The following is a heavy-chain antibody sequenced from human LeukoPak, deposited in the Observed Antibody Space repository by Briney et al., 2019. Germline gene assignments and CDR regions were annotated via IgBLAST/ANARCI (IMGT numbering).Heavy chain of an antibody. Sequence: GGSLRLSCAASGFTFSSYSMNWVRQAPGKGLEWVSSISSSSYIYYADSVKGRFTISRDNAKNSLYLQMNSLRAEDTAVYYCARGSYSSSWFPFDYWGQGTLVTVSS. CDR1: GFTFSSYS. D-gene: IGHD6-13*01. J-gene: IGHJ4*02. CDR3: ARGSYSSSWFPFDY. V-gene: IGHV3-21*01. CDR2: ISSSSYI.